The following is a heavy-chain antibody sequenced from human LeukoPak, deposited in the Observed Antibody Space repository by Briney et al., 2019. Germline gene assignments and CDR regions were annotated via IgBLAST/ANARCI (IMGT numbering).Heavy chain of an antibody. CDR3: ARAPGYRSFLDY. V-gene: IGHV3-21*01. CDR1: GFTFDDYG. Sequence: GRSLTLSCAASGFTFDDYGMNWVRQAPGKGLEWVSFISSSSSYIYYADSVKGRFTISRDNAKNSLYLQMNSLRAEDTAVYYCARAPGYRSFLDYWGQGTLVTVSS. J-gene: IGHJ4*02. D-gene: IGHD6-13*01. CDR2: ISSSSSYI.